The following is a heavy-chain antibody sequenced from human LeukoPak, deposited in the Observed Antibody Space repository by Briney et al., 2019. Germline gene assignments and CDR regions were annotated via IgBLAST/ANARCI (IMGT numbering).Heavy chain of an antibody. CDR2: ISSTSTYI. D-gene: IGHD1-26*01. CDR3: ARIIGISGTYPTDY. V-gene: IGHV3-21*06. CDR1: GFTFQTYS. Sequence: GGSLRLSCAASGFTFQTYSMNCGRQAPGKGREWVSSISSTSTYIYYADSMKGRFIISRDNARNSLYLAMNSLRAEDTAVYYCARIIGISGTYPTDYWGQGTLVTVSS. J-gene: IGHJ4*02.